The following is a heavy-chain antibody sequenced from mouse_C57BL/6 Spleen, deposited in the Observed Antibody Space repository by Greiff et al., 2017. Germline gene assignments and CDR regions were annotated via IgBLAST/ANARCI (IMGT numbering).Heavy chain of an antibody. CDR3: ARGYYGSSYGFDY. CDR1: GYTFTTYP. D-gene: IGHD1-1*01. V-gene: IGHV1-47*01. CDR2: FHPYNDDT. J-gene: IGHJ2*01. Sequence: LEESGAELVKPGASVKMSCKASGYTFTTYPLEWMKQNHGQSLEWIGNFHPYNDDTKYNEKFKGKATLTVEKSSSTVYLELSRLTSDDSAVYYCARGYYGSSYGFDYWGQGTTLTVSS.